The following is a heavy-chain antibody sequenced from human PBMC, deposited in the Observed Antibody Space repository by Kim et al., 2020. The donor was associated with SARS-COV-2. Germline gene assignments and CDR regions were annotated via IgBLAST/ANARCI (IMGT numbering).Heavy chain of an antibody. J-gene: IGHJ2*01. V-gene: IGHV1-8*01. CDR1: GYTFTSYD. D-gene: IGHD3-22*01. CDR2: MNPNSGNT. Sequence: ASVKVSCKASGYTFTSYDINWVRQATGQGFEWMGWMNPNSGNTGYAQKFQGRVTMTRNTSISTAYMELSSLRSEDTAVYYCARVLHSTMIVPRHWYFDLWGRGTLVTVSS. CDR3: ARVLHSTMIVPRHWYFDL.